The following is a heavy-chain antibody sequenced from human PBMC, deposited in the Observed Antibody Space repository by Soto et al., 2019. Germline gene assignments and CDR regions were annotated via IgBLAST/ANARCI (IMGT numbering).Heavy chain of an antibody. Sequence: PSETLSLTCTVSGGSISSYYWSWIRQPPGKGLEWIGYIYFGGTTKYNPSLKSRVTISTDTSKNQFSLELSSVTAADTAVYYCARAGRYCSTGTCYAKYWGQGALVTVSS. CDR2: IYFGGTT. D-gene: IGHD2-15*01. CDR3: ARAGRYCSTGTCYAKY. V-gene: IGHV4-59*01. CDR1: GGSISSYY. J-gene: IGHJ4*02.